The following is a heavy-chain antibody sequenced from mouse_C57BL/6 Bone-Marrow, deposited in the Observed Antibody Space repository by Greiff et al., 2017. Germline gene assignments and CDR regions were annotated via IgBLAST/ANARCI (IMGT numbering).Heavy chain of an antibody. Sequence: EVQLVESGPELVKPGASVKISCKASGYSFTGYYMHWVKQSHGNILDWIGYIYPYNGVSSYNQKFKGKATLTVDKSSSTAYMELRSLTSEDSAVYYCAREGYYYGSSGFAYWGQGTLVTVSA. CDR3: AREGYYYGSSGFAY. V-gene: IGHV1-31*01. CDR1: GYSFTGYY. CDR2: IYPYNGVS. J-gene: IGHJ3*01. D-gene: IGHD1-1*01.